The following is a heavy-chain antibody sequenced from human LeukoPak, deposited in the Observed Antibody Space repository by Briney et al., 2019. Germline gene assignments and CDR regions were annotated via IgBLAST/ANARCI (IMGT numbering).Heavy chain of an antibody. CDR3: VRDNRSYNFDY. CDR2: IKSDGSST. CDR1: EFTFSRYW. D-gene: IGHD1-26*01. Sequence: GGSLRLSCAASEFTFSRYWMHWVRHAPGKGLVWVSCIKSDGSSTSTADSAKGRFTISRDNAKNTVYLQMNSLRAEDTAVYYCVRDNRSYNFDYWGQGTLVTVSS. J-gene: IGHJ4*02. V-gene: IGHV3-74*01.